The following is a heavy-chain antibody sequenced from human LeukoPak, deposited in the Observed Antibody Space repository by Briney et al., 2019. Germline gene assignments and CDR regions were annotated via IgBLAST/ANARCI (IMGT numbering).Heavy chain of an antibody. CDR2: IYSGGKT. J-gene: IGHJ4*02. CDR1: GFTVSSNS. V-gene: IGHV3-53*01. CDR3: ARRAGEYSQPYDY. Sequence: GGSLRLSCTVSGFTVSSNSWSWVRQAPGKGLEWVSFIYSGGKTHSSDSVKGRFTISRDNSKNTLYLQMSSLRAEDTAIYYCARRAGEYSQPYDYWGQGALVTVSS. D-gene: IGHD2-15*01.